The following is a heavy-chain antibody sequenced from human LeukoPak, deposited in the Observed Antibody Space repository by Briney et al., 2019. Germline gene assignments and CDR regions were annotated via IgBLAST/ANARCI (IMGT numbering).Heavy chain of an antibody. J-gene: IGHJ4*02. CDR3: ASLKNWSVTTSRTGY. CDR2: IYYSGST. D-gene: IGHD4-17*01. V-gene: IGHV4-39*07. CDR1: GGSISSSSYY. Sequence: SETLSLICTVSGGSISSSSYYWGWNRQPPGKGLEWIGSIYYSGSTYYNPSLKSRVTISVDTSKNQFSLKLSSVTAADTAVYYCASLKNWSVTTSRTGYWGQGTLVTVSS.